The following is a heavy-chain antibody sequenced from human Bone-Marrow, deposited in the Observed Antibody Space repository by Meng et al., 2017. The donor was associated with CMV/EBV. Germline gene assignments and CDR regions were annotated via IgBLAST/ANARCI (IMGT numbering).Heavy chain of an antibody. Sequence: SVKVSCKSSGGTFSSYTISWVRQAPGQGLEWMGRIIPILGIANYAQKFQGRVTITADKSTSTAYMELSSLRSEDTAVYYCARDGTGYDFWSARNWFDPWGQGTLVTVSS. CDR3: ARDGTGYDFWSARNWFDP. D-gene: IGHD3-3*01. V-gene: IGHV1-69*04. CDR2: IIPILGIA. CDR1: GGTFSSYT. J-gene: IGHJ5*02.